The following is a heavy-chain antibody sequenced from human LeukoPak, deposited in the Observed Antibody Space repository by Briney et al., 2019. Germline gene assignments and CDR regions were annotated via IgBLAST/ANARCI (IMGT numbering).Heavy chain of an antibody. Sequence: SETLSLTCTVHGGSLSSYYWSWIPQPPGKGLEWIGYIYYSGSTNYNPSLKSRVTISVDTSKNQFSLKLSSVTAADTAVYYCARHVPSSDYYDSSGYYQAEYYFDYWGQGTLVTVSS. D-gene: IGHD3-22*01. J-gene: IGHJ4*02. CDR1: GGSLSSYY. CDR2: IYYSGST. CDR3: ARHVPSSDYYDSSGYYQAEYYFDY. V-gene: IGHV4-59*08.